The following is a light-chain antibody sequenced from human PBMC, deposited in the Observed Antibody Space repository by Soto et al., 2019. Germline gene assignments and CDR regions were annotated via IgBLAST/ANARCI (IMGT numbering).Light chain of an antibody. Sequence: DIQMTQSPPTLSASVGDRVTISCRASQSISSRLAWYQQKPGKAPRLLIYKESVLESGVPSRFSGSILSGTEFTLIFSSLQPDDFATDYCRKYNLYSMFGPGTTVDIK. CDR3: RKYNLYSM. CDR2: KES. J-gene: IGKJ3*01. CDR1: QSISSR. V-gene: IGKV1-5*03.